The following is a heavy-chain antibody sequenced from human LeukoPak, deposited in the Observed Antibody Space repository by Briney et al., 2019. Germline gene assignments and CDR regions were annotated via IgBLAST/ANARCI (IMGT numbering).Heavy chain of an antibody. V-gene: IGHV4-59*01. CDR3: ARESHYDSSGPFDY. Sequence: SETLSLTCTVSGGSISSYYWSWIRQPPGKGLEWIGYIYYSGSTNYNPSLKSRVTISVDTSKNQFSLKLSSVTAADTAVYYCARESHYDSSGPFDYWGQGTLVTVSS. D-gene: IGHD3-22*01. CDR1: GGSISSYY. CDR2: IYYSGST. J-gene: IGHJ4*02.